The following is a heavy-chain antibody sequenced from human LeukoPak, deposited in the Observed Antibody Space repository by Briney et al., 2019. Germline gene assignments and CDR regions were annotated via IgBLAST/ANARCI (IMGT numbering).Heavy chain of an antibody. CDR1: GFTFSSYS. CDR3: ASIRYSSSSWGY. J-gene: IGHJ4*02. Sequence: GGSLRLSCAASGFTFSSYSMNWVRQAPGKGLEWVSSISSSSSYIYYADSVKGRFTISRDNAKNSLYLQMNSLRAEDTAVYCCASIRYSSSSWGYWGQGTLVTVSS. V-gene: IGHV3-21*01. D-gene: IGHD6-6*01. CDR2: ISSSSSYI.